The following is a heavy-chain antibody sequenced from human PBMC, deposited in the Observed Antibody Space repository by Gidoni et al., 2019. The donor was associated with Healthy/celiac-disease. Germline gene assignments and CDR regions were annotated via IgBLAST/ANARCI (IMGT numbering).Heavy chain of an antibody. J-gene: IGHJ5*02. Sequence: QVQLVQSGAEVKKPGSSVKVSCKASGGTFSSYTISWVRQAPGQGLEWMGRIIPILGIANYAKKFQGRVTIIADKSTSTAYMELSSLRSEATAVYYCARMYTTGPGWFDPWGQGTLVTVSS. CDR1: GGTFSSYT. CDR2: IIPILGIA. V-gene: IGHV1-69*02. D-gene: IGHD4-17*01. CDR3: ARMYTTGPGWFDP.